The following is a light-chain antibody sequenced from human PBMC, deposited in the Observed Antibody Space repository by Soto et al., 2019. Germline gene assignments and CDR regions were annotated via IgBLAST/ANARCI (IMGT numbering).Light chain of an antibody. Sequence: EMVWTQSPGTLSLSPGERATLSCRASQTVSTSYVAWYQQKPGQAPRLLIYGASSRATGIPDRFSGSGSGTDYTLTISRLEPEDFAVYYCQQYGFSLIAFGGGTKVEI. CDR1: QTVSTSY. CDR3: QQYGFSLIA. V-gene: IGKV3-20*01. J-gene: IGKJ4*01. CDR2: GAS.